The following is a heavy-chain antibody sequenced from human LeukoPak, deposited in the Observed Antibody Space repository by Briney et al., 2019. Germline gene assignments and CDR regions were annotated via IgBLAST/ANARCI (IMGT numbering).Heavy chain of an antibody. J-gene: IGHJ4*02. CDR1: GFTFSSYW. Sequence: GGSLRLSCAAPGFTFSSYWMSWVRQAPGKGLEWVANIKQDGSEKYYVDSVKGRFTISRDNAKNSLYLQMNSLRAEDTAVYYCARVGGWHRYYFDYWGQGTLVTVSS. V-gene: IGHV3-7*01. CDR2: IKQDGSEK. CDR3: ARVGGWHRYYFDY. D-gene: IGHD6-19*01.